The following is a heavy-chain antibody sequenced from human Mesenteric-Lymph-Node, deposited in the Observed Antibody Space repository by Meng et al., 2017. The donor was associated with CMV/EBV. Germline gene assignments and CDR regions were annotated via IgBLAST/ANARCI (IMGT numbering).Heavy chain of an antibody. Sequence: SETLSLTCAVYGGSFSGYYWSWIRQPPGKGLEWIGYIYYSGSTNYNPSLKSRVTISVDTSKNQFSLKLSSVTAADTAVYYCARGDPSSPQNYYDSSGYWGYWGQGTLVTVSS. CDR3: ARGDPSSPQNYYDSSGYWGY. CDR1: GGSFSGYY. CDR2: IYYSGST. D-gene: IGHD3-22*01. V-gene: IGHV4-59*01. J-gene: IGHJ4*02.